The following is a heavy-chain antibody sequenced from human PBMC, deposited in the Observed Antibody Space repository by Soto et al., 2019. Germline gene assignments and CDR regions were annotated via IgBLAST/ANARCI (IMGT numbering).Heavy chain of an antibody. CDR2: IYTRGDT. Sequence: PGGSLRLSCAASGFTVSNHYMTWVRQAPGKGLEWVSIIYTRGDTYYADSVKGRFTISRDNSDNTLYLQMNSLRAEDTAVYYCARELDTTGYILRYWGQGTLVTVSS. J-gene: IGHJ4*02. CDR1: GFTVSNHY. V-gene: IGHV3-53*01. D-gene: IGHD3-16*02. CDR3: ARELDTTGYILRY.